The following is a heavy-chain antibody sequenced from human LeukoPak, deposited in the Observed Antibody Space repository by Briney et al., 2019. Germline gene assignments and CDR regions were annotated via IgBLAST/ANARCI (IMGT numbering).Heavy chain of an antibody. CDR2: IWPGNSDT. CDR1: GYSFTSYW. D-gene: IGHD1-26*01. CDR3: AKDMWELLRTPFDY. V-gene: IGHV5-51*01. J-gene: IGHJ4*02. Sequence: GESLKISCKGSGYSFTSYWIAWVRQMPGKGLEWMGIIWPGNSDTRYSPSFQGQVTISADKSISTAYLQWNSLKASDTAVYYCAKDMWELLRTPFDYWGQGTLVTVSS.